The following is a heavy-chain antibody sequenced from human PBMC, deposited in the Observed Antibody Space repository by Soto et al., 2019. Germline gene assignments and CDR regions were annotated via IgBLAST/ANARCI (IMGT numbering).Heavy chain of an antibody. CDR2: IKGKTDGVTT. CDR3: AKDRGSLRFLDPVPY. D-gene: IGHD3-3*01. J-gene: IGHJ4*02. V-gene: IGHV3-15*07. Sequence: PGGSLRFYCAASGFCSSNAWINWVRQAPGKGLEWVGRIKGKTDGVTTDYAAPVKGRFSMSRDDSKKALHLQMNSLRAEDTAVYYCAKDRGSLRFLDPVPYWGQGTLVTVSS. CDR1: GFCSSNAW.